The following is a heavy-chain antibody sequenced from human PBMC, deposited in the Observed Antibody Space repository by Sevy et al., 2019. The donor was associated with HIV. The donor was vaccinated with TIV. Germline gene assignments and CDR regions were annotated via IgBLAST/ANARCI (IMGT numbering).Heavy chain of an antibody. CDR3: ASVRPCGGDCYFFDS. D-gene: IGHD2-21*01. J-gene: IGHJ4*02. CDR1: GGSLSGYG. Sequence: ASVKVSCKASGGSLSGYGMNWIRQAPGQGLEWTGGIIPRVGLTNYAQKFKGRVTITADEATNTMYIEVWRLTPEDTGVFYCASVRPCGGDCYFFDSWGQGTLVTVSS. V-gene: IGHV1-69*10. CDR2: IIPRVGLT.